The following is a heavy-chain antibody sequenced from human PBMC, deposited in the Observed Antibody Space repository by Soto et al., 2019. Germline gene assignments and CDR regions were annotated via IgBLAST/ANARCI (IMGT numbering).Heavy chain of an antibody. CDR3: ARGPYSGSYYDYYFAMDV. CDR2: IIPIFGTP. D-gene: IGHD1-26*01. J-gene: IGHJ6*02. CDR1: GGIFSRYA. Sequence: AASVKVSCKASGGIFSRYAISWVRQAPGQGLEWMGGIIPIFGTPNYAQKFQGRVTITADESTSTGYMELSSLRSEDTAVYYCARGPYSGSYYDYYFAMDVWGQGTTVTVSS. V-gene: IGHV1-69*13.